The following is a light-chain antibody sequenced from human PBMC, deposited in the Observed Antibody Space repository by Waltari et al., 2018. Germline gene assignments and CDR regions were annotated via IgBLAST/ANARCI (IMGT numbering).Light chain of an antibody. J-gene: IGLJ2*01. CDR3: SSYTSSSTLGGV. V-gene: IGLV2-14*01. Sequence: QSALTQPASVSGSPGQSITISCTGTSSDVGGYHYVSWYQQHPGKAPKLISYEVSNRPSGVSNRFSGSKSGNTASLTISGLQAEDEADYYCSSYTSSSTLGGVFGGGTKLTVL. CDR2: EVS. CDR1: SSDVGGYHY.